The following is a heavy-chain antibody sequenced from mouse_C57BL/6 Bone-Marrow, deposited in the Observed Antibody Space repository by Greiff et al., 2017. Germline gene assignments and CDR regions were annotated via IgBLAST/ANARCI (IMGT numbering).Heavy chain of an antibody. J-gene: IGHJ3*01. CDR1: GFTFSSYA. D-gene: IGHD1-1*01. V-gene: IGHV5-4*01. Sequence: EVQLVESGGGLVKPGGSLKLSCAASGFTFSSYAMSWVRQTPEKRLEWVATISDGGSYTYYPDNVKGRFTISRDNAKNNLYQQMSHLKSEDTAMYYCAITPFAYWGQGTLVTVSA. CDR2: ISDGGSYT. CDR3: AITPFAY.